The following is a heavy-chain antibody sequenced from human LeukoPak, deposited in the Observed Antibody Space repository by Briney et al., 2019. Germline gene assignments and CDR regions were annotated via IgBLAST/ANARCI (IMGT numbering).Heavy chain of an antibody. J-gene: IGHJ3*02. D-gene: IGHD6-19*01. Sequence: PSETLSLTCTVSGGSISSYYWSWIRQPAGKGLEWIGRIYTSGSTNYNPSLKSRVTMSVDTSKNQFSLKLSSVTAADTAVYYCARDLHSYSSGWPDALDIWGQGTMVTVSS. CDR2: IYTSGST. CDR3: ARDLHSYSSGWPDALDI. CDR1: GGSISSYY. V-gene: IGHV4-4*07.